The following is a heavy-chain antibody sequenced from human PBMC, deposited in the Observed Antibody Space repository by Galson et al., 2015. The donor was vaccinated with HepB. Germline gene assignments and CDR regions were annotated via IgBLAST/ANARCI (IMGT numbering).Heavy chain of an antibody. CDR1: GFTFSNYW. Sequence: SLRLSCAASGFTFSNYWMTWVRQAPGKGLEWVADIKQDGSKEYYVDSVRGRFTISRDNAKNSLYLQMNSLRAEDTAVYYCARGTPKWELLFGGYYFDSWGQGTLVTVSS. CDR3: ARGTPKWELLFGGYYFDS. D-gene: IGHD1-26*01. V-gene: IGHV3-7*01. CDR2: IKQDGSKE. J-gene: IGHJ4*02.